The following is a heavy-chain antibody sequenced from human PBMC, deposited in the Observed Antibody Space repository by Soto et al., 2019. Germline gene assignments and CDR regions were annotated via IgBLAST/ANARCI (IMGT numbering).Heavy chain of an antibody. J-gene: IGHJ6*02. Sequence: GGSLRLSCAASGFTFSSYGMHWVRQAPGKGLEWVAVISYDGSNKYYADSVKGRFTISRDNSKNTLYLQMNSLRAEDTAVYYCAKALLRYSLAGDSDYYGMDVWGQGTTVTVSS. CDR2: ISYDGSNK. D-gene: IGHD3-9*01. V-gene: IGHV3-30*18. CDR1: GFTFSSYG. CDR3: AKALLRYSLAGDSDYYGMDV.